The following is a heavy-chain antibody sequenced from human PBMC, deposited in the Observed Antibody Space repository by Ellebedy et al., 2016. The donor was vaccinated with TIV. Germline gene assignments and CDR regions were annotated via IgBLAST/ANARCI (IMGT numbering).Heavy chain of an antibody. D-gene: IGHD5-12*01. CDR3: VRDLDIVATSRY. V-gene: IGHV3-21*01. J-gene: IGHJ4*02. Sequence: GGSLRLXXAASGFSFSSYSMHWVRQAPGKGLEWVSSITYRSRYINYADSVKGRFTISRDNAKKSLYLQMDSLRAEDTAVYYCVRDLDIVATSRYWGQGTLVTVSS. CDR1: GFSFSSYS. CDR2: ITYRSRYI.